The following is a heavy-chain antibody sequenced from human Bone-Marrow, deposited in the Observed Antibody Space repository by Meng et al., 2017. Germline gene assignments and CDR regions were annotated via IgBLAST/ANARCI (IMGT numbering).Heavy chain of an antibody. CDR2: IYYTGST. J-gene: IGHJ4*02. Sequence: QLQLQESGPGLVKPSETRSLTCTVSGGSISSSFFYWGWVRQPPGKGLEWIGSIYYTGSTYYNPSLKSRVTISVDTSKNQFSLKLSSVTAADTAVYYCARVAYRWGGDCSYFDYWGQGTLVTVSS. D-gene: IGHD2-21*02. V-gene: IGHV4-39*07. CDR3: ARVAYRWGGDCSYFDY. CDR1: GGSISSSFFY.